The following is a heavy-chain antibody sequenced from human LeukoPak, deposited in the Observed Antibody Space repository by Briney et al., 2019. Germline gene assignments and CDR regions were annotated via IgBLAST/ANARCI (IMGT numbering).Heavy chain of an antibody. D-gene: IGHD1-26*01. Sequence: ASVKVSCKASGYTFTKYPLHWVRRAPGQSLERMGWINSAKDDIKYSQKFQDRVTITSDTSASTAYVELRRLASEDTAMYYCARGRGSYSLDCWGQGTLVTVSS. V-gene: IGHV1-3*01. CDR1: GYTFTKYP. CDR2: INSAKDDI. CDR3: ARGRGSYSLDC. J-gene: IGHJ4*02.